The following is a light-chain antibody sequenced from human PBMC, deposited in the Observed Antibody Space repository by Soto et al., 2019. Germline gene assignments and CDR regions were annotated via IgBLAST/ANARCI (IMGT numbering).Light chain of an antibody. J-gene: IGKJ4*01. V-gene: IGKV3-11*01. CDR3: QQHINYPLT. Sequence: DIQLTQSPATLSSSLGDRATLTCRASQTVSSSLAWDQQKPGQAPRLLIYEASNMDSGIPARFSGSGSGAEFTLTISSLEPEDFALYYCQQHINYPLTFGGGTKVDIK. CDR1: QTVSSS. CDR2: EAS.